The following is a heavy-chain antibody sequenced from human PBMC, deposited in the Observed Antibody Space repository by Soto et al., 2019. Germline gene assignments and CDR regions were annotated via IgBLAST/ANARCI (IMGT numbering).Heavy chain of an antibody. D-gene: IGHD4-17*01. V-gene: IGHV2-5*02. CDR1: GFSLSTSGVG. CDR3: AQTQILMTTLAFDY. CDR2: IYWDDDK. Sequence: QITLKESGPPLVKPTQTLTLTCTFSGFSLSTSGVGVGWIRQPPGKALEWLALIYWDDDKRYSPSLKSRLTLTKDTSKNQVVLTMTNMDPVDTATYYCAQTQILMTTLAFDYWGQGTLVTVSS. J-gene: IGHJ4*02.